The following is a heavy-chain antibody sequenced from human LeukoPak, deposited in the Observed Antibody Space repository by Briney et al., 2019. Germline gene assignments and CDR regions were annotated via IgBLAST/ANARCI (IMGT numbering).Heavy chain of an antibody. V-gene: IGHV1-2*02. Sequence: ASVKVSCKASGYTFTGYYMHWVRQAPGQGLEWMGWINPNSGGTNYAQKFQDRVTMTRDTSITTAYMDMSRLRSDDTAVYYCARDPAAGPYDFDYWGQGTLVTVSS. CDR3: ARDPAAGPYDFDY. D-gene: IGHD6-13*01. CDR2: INPNSGGT. CDR1: GYTFTGYY. J-gene: IGHJ4*02.